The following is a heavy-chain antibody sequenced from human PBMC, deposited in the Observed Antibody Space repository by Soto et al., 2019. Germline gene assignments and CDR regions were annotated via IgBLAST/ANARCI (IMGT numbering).Heavy chain of an antibody. CDR1: GFTFSSYA. CDR2: ISGSGGST. V-gene: IGHV3-23*01. CDR3: AITIFGVVIIH. J-gene: IGHJ4*02. D-gene: IGHD3-3*01. Sequence: GESLKISCAASGFTFSSYAMSWVRQAPGKGLEWVSAISGSGGSTYYADSVKGRFTISRDNSKNTLYLQMNSLRAEDTAVYYCAITIFGVVIIHWGQGTLVTVSS.